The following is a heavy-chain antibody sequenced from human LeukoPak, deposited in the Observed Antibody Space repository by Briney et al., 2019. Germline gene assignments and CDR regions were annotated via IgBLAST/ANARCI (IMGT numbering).Heavy chain of an antibody. D-gene: IGHD1-26*01. CDR2: IWYDGSKK. Sequence: GGSLRLSCAASGFTFSSNGMYWVRQAPGKGLEWVSLIWYDGSKKYYVDSVKGRFTISRDNSKNTLYLQMDSLRAEDTAVYYCARMTGSSADYWGQGTLVTVSS. J-gene: IGHJ4*02. V-gene: IGHV3-33*07. CDR1: GFTFSSNG. CDR3: ARMTGSSADY.